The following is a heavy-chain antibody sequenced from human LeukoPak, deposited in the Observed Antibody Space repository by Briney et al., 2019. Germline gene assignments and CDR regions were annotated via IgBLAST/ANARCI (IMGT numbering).Heavy chain of an antibody. Sequence: PGGSLRLSCAASGFTFSSYSMNLVRPAPGKGLELVSSISSSSSYIYYADSVKGRFTISRDNAKNSLYLQMNSLRAEDTAVYYCARVRLQQWLVDYWGQGTLVTVSS. V-gene: IGHV3-21*01. D-gene: IGHD6-19*01. J-gene: IGHJ4*02. CDR2: ISSSSSYI. CDR3: ARVRLQQWLVDY. CDR1: GFTFSSYS.